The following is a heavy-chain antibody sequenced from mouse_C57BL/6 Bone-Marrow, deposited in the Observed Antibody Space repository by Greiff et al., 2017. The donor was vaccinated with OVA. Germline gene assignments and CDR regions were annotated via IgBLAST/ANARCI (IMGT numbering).Heavy chain of an antibody. CDR3: ARHDYYGYAMDY. CDR2: ISSGGSYT. D-gene: IGHD1-1*01. Sequence: EVHLVESGGDLVKPGGSLKLSCAASGFTFSSYGMSWVRQTPDKRLEWVAPISSGGSYTYYPDSVKGRFTISRDNAKNTLYLQMSSLKSEDTAMYYCARHDYYGYAMDYWGQGTSVTVSS. CDR1: GFTFSSYG. V-gene: IGHV5-6*01. J-gene: IGHJ4*01.